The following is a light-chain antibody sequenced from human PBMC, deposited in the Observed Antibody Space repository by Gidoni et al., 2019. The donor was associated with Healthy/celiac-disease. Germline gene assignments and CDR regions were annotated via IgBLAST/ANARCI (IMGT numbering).Light chain of an antibody. CDR1: QSISSY. V-gene: IGKV1-39*01. CDR3: QQSYSTPRT. CDR2: AAS. Sequence: DIQMTQSPSSLSASVGDRVTITCRASQSISSYLNWYQQKPGKAPKLLIYAASSLQSGVTSRFSGSGSGTDFTLTISSLQPEDFATYYCQQSYSTPRTFXXXTKVEIK. J-gene: IGKJ1*01.